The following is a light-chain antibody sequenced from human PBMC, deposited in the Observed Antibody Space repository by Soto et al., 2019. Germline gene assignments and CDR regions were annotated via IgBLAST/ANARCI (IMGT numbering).Light chain of an antibody. CDR2: DAS. CDR3: QPRSNWPLT. J-gene: IGKJ4*01. V-gene: IGKV3-11*01. CDR1: QSVSSY. Sequence: EIVLTQSPATLSLSPGERATLSCRASQSVSSYLAWYQQKPGQAPRLLIYDASNRSTGIPARFSGSGSGTDLTPTISSLEPEDFAVYYCQPRSNWPLTFGGGPKVEIK.